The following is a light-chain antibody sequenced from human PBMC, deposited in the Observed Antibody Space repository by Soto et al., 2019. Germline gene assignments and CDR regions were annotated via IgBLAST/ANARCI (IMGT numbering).Light chain of an antibody. Sequence: EILLTQSPATLSVSPRGRDTLFCRASQSISDTLAWYQQKPGQAPRLLIYSASRRAAGFPDRFSGSGSGTDFTLTISSLQSEDFAMYYCQHYDNWPWTFGQGTKVDI. CDR3: QHYDNWPWT. V-gene: IGKV3-15*01. CDR2: SAS. J-gene: IGKJ1*01. CDR1: QSISDT.